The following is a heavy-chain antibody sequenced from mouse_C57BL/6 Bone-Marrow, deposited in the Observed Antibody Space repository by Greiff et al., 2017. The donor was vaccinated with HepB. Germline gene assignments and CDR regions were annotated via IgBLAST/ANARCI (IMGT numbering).Heavy chain of an antibody. CDR3: ARGYYVYFDY. Sequence: QVQLQQSGAELVKPGASVKLSCKASGYTFTSYWMQWVKQRPGQGLEWIGEIDPSDSYTNYNQKFKGKATLTVDTSSSTAYMQLSSLTSEDSAVYYCARGYYVYFDYWGQGTTLTVSS. V-gene: IGHV1-50*01. J-gene: IGHJ2*01. D-gene: IGHD2-3*01. CDR2: IDPSDSYT. CDR1: GYTFTSYW.